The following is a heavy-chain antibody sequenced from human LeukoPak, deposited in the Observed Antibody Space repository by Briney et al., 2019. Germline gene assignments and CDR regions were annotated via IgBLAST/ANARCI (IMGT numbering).Heavy chain of an antibody. CDR3: TTPINWNYEDY. Sequence: GGSLRLSCAASGFTFSNAWMSWVRQAPGKGLEWVGRIKSKTDGGTTDYAAPVKGRFTISRDDSKNTRYLQMNSLKTEDTAVYYCTTPINWNYEDYWGQGTLVTVSS. J-gene: IGHJ4*02. CDR1: GFTFSNAW. D-gene: IGHD1-7*01. V-gene: IGHV3-15*01. CDR2: IKSKTDGGTT.